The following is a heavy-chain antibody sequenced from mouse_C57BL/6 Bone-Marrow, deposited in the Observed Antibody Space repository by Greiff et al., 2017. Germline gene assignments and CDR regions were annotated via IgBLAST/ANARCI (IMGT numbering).Heavy chain of an antibody. J-gene: IGHJ1*03. CDR2: ISSGSSTI. D-gene: IGHD2-3*01. CDR3: ARDDGPFGV. CDR1: GFTFSDYG. Sequence: EVKLMESGGGLVKPGGSLKLSCAASGFTFSDYGMHWVRQAPEKGLEWVAYISSGSSTIYYADTVKGRFTISRDNAKHTLFLQMTSLRSEDTAMYYCARDDGPFGVWGTGTTVTVSS. V-gene: IGHV5-17*01.